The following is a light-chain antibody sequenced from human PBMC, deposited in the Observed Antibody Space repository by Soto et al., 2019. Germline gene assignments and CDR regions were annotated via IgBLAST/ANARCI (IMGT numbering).Light chain of an antibody. CDR2: GAS. CDR3: QQYVSSPRT. CDR1: QSVSSN. Sequence: ETVMTQSPATLSVSPGERATLSCRASQSVSSNLAWYQQKPGQAPRLLIYGASTRATGIPARFSGSGSGTDFTLTISSLEPEDFAVYYCQQYVSSPRTFGQGTKVDIK. V-gene: IGKV3-15*01. J-gene: IGKJ1*01.